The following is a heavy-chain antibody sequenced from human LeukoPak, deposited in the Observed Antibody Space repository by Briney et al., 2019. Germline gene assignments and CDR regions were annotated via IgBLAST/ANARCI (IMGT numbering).Heavy chain of an antibody. CDR1: GFTFSSYS. Sequence: GGSLRLSCAASGFTFSSYSMNWVRQAPGKGLEWVSAISGSGGSTYYADSVKGRFTISRDNSKNTLYLQMNSLRAEDTAVYYSAKDHVAIFGHDDYWGQGTLDTVSS. J-gene: IGHJ4*02. CDR2: ISGSGGST. V-gene: IGHV3-23*01. CDR3: AKDHVAIFGHDDY. D-gene: IGHD3-3*01.